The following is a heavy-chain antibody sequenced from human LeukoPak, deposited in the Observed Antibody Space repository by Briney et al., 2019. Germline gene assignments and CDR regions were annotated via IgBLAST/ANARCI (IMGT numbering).Heavy chain of an antibody. CDR2: MYYTGST. J-gene: IGHJ4*02. V-gene: IGHV4-61*01. CDR3: ARLGFGDYHYYFDY. Sequence: SETLSLTCTVSGVSVSSGSSYWSWVRQPQGKGLEWLGYMYYTGSTNYNPSLKSRVTISINTSTNQFSLKLSSVTAADRAVYYCARLGFGDYHYYFDYWGQGTLVTVSS. CDR1: GVSVSSGSSY. D-gene: IGHD3-10*01.